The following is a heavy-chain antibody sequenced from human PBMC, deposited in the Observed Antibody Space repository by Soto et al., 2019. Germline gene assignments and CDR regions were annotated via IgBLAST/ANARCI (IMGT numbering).Heavy chain of an antibody. J-gene: IGHJ6*02. D-gene: IGHD3-3*01. CDR1: GFTFRTYW. Sequence: EVQLVESGGGLVQPGGSLRLSCVDSGFTFRTYWMSWVRQAPGKGLEWVANIKVAGSEKYYVDSVKGRSTISRDNAKNSLFLQMNSLRAEATAVYFCASQFDFWSGHFGMDVWGQGTTVTVSS. CDR2: IKVAGSEK. CDR3: ASQFDFWSGHFGMDV. V-gene: IGHV3-7*01.